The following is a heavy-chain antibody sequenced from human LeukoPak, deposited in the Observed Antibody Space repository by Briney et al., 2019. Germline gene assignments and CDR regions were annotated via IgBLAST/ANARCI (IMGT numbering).Heavy chain of an antibody. V-gene: IGHV4-59*08. J-gene: IGHJ5*02. CDR1: GVSISSYF. CDR3: ARHLNVDTSLIDWFDP. CDR2: IYYSGGT. Sequence: PSETLSLTCTVSGVSISSYFWSWIRQPPGQGLEWIGYIYYSGGTNYNPSLKSRVTISVDTSKNQFSLKLSSVTAADTAVYYCARHLNVDTSLIDWFDPWGQGTLVTVSS. D-gene: IGHD5-18*01.